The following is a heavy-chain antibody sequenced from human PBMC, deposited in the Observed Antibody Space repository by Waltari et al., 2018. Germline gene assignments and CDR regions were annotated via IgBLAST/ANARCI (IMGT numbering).Heavy chain of an antibody. CDR3: AKDGITYYDFWSGSFSEYYYYMDV. V-gene: IGHV3-23*04. CDR2: ISGSGGST. D-gene: IGHD3-3*01. Sequence: EVQLVESGGGLVQPGGSLRPPGAASGFTFRSYAMSWVRQPPGKGLEWVSAISGSGGSTYYADSVKGRFTISRDNSKNTLYLQMNSLRAEDTAVYYCAKDGITYYDFWSGSFSEYYYYMDVWGKGTTVTVSS. CDR1: GFTFRSYA. J-gene: IGHJ6*03.